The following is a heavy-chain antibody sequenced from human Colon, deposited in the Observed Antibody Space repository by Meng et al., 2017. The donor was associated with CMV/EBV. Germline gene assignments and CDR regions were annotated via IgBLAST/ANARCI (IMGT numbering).Heavy chain of an antibody. V-gene: IGHV4-39*07. CDR3: ARVVLNFFDY. CDR2: IYNSGSA. CDR1: GGSFPSNSYF. Sequence: QGHLGESGPGLVKPSETLSLTCTVSGGSFPSNSYFWGWIRQPPGKGLEYIGSIYNSGSAYYNPSLKSRVTISLDTSKNQFSLKLSSVTAADTAMYYCARVVLNFFDYWGQGTLVTVSS. J-gene: IGHJ4*02. D-gene: IGHD3-10*02.